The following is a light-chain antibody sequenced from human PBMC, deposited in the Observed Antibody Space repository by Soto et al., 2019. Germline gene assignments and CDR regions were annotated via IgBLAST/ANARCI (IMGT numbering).Light chain of an antibody. J-gene: IGKJ2*01. CDR1: QTISTC. CDR3: QQSSGIPYT. V-gene: IGKV1-39*01. CDR2: TAS. Sequence: DIQMPQSPSSLSASVGVRVTITCRATQTISTCLNWYQQNPGKAPKLLIYTASSLQSGVPSRFSGSGSGTDCTLTISSLQPEDFATYYCQQSSGIPYTFGQGTKLEIK.